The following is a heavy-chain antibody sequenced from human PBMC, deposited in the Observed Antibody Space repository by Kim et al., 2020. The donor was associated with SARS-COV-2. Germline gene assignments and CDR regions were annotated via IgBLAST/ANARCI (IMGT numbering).Heavy chain of an antibody. Sequence: GGSLRLSCGASGFSFNWFWMTWVRQAPGKGLEWVANINQRGSEKYYVESVKGRFTISRDNAQNSLYLQMYSLRAEDTAVYYCARDQGTTVYWGQGTLVTV. J-gene: IGHJ4*02. CDR3: ARDQGTTVY. D-gene: IGHD4-4*01. CDR1: GFSFNWFW. V-gene: IGHV3-7*01. CDR2: INQRGSEK.